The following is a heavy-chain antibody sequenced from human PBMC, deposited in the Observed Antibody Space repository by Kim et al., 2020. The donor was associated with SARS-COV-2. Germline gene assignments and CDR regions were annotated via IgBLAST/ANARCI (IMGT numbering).Heavy chain of an antibody. J-gene: IGHJ4*02. CDR2: IYSDGEI. Sequence: GGSLRLSCVASGFSVTSNYISWVRQAPGKGLEWVSVIYSDGEISYADSVRGRFTISRDYYKTTVFLQMKSLRAEDTAVYYCSREESWNRNYWGQGTLVTVSS. V-gene: IGHV3-66*01. D-gene: IGHD1-1*01. CDR3: SREESWNRNY. CDR1: GFSVTSNY.